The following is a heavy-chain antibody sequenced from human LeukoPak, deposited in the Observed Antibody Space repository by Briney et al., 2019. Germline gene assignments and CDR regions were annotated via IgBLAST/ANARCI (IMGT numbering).Heavy chain of an antibody. J-gene: IGHJ6*03. CDR3: ARVRIRIAAAGKRYYYYYYMDV. CDR2: IYYSGRT. D-gene: IGHD6-13*01. CDR1: GGSISSSSFY. Sequence: PSETLSLTCTVSGGSISSSSFYWGWIRQPPGKGLEWIGVIYYSGRTYYNPSLKSRVTISADTSKNQFSLKLSSVTAADTAVYYCARVRIRIAAAGKRYYYYYYMDVWGKGTTVTVSS. V-gene: IGHV4-39*01.